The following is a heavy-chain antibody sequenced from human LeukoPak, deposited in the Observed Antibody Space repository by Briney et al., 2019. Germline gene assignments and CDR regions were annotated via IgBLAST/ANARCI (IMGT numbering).Heavy chain of an antibody. D-gene: IGHD5-12*01. CDR3: ARGGYSGSDWTT. J-gene: IGHJ5*02. CDR2: IYHSEDT. Sequence: SETLSLTCTVSGGSISTFYWSWLRQPPGKGLEWIGYIYHSEDTRYNPSLKSRVTISVDTSKSQFSLKVSSVTAADTAVYYCARGGYSGSDWTTWGQGTLVTVSS. CDR1: GGSISTFY. V-gene: IGHV4-59*01.